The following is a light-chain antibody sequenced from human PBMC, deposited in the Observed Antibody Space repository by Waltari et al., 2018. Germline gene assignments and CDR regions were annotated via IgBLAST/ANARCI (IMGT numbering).Light chain of an antibody. V-gene: IGLV4-69*01. Sequence: QLVLTQSPSASASLGASVKLTCTLSSGHTTNIIAWLQQKPEKGPRYLMKVNSDGSHNKGVRFPNRFSGSSSGAERYLTISSLQSEDEADYYCQTGGHGTWVFGGGTRLTVL. J-gene: IGLJ3*02. CDR3: QTGGHGTWV. CDR2: VNSDGSH. CDR1: SGHTTNI.